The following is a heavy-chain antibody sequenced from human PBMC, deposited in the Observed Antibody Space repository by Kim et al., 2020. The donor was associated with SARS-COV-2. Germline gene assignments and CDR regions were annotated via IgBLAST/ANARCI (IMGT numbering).Heavy chain of an antibody. Sequence: ASVKVSCKASGCTFTYYAFSWVRQAPGQGLEWMGGIIAYIGNANDAQKLQGRVTITTDTSTTTAYMELNNVRSDDTAVYFCARGRGVLCLRWGAYDVWG. V-gene: IGHV1-18*01. J-gene: IGHJ3*01. D-gene: IGHD1-26*01. CDR1: GCTFTYYA. CDR2: IIAYIGNA. CDR3: ARGRGVLCLRWGAYDV.